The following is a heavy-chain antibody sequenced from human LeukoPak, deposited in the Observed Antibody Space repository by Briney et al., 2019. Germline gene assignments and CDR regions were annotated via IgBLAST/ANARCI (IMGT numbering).Heavy chain of an antibody. CDR3: ARDWAGGLFDY. V-gene: IGHV1-58*01. Sequence: GASVKVSCKASGFTFTTSAVQWVRQARGHRLEWIGWTVVGSGSTNYAQKFQERVTITRDMSTSTAYMELSSLRAEDTAVYYCARDWAGGLFDYWGQGTLVTVSS. D-gene: IGHD3-16*01. J-gene: IGHJ4*02. CDR2: TVVGSGST. CDR1: GFTFTTSA.